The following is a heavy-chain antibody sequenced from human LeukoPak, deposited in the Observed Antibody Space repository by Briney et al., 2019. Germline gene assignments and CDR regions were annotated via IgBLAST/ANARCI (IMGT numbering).Heavy chain of an antibody. J-gene: IGHJ4*02. D-gene: IGHD6-19*01. CDR3: ARVGRSGWTVDY. Sequence: GGSLRLSCAASGFDFSTYSIDWVRQAPGKGLEWVSYISSSSSNIYHADSVKGRFTISRDNAKNSLHLQMNSLRAEDTAVYYCARVGRSGWTVDYWGQGTLVTVPS. V-gene: IGHV3-48*04. CDR2: ISSSSSNI. CDR1: GFDFSTYS.